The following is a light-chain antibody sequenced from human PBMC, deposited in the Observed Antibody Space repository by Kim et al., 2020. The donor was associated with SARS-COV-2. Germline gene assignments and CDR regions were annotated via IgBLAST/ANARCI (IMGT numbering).Light chain of an antibody. J-gene: IGKJ2*01. CDR3: QQLNSSPHT. Sequence: DIQVTQSPSFLSASVGDRVTITCRASQDIRDFLAWYQQKPGEAPNLLIYAASTLQNGVPSRFTGSGSGTDFTLTITSLQPEDLGTYYCQQLNSSPHTFGLGTKLEI. CDR1: QDIRDF. V-gene: IGKV1-9*01. CDR2: AAS.